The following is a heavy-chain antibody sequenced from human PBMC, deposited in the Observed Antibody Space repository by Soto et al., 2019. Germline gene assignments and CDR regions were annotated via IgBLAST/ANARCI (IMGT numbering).Heavy chain of an antibody. Sequence: GASVKVSCKASGYTFTSYAMHWVRQAPGQRLECMGWINAGNGNTKYSQKFQGRVTITRDTSASTAYMELSSLRSEDTAVYYCARAPDYYDSSGPGRDFDYWGQGTLVTVSS. V-gene: IGHV1-3*01. CDR1: GYTFTSYA. CDR3: ARAPDYYDSSGPGRDFDY. CDR2: INAGNGNT. J-gene: IGHJ4*02. D-gene: IGHD3-22*01.